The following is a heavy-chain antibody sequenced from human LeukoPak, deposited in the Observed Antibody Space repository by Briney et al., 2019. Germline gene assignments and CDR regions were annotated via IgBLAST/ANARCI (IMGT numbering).Heavy chain of an antibody. V-gene: IGHV3-74*01. CDR2: ISSDGSTT. CDR1: GFTFSSYW. J-gene: IGHJ4*02. Sequence: PGRSLRLSCAASGFTFSSYWMHWVRQAPGKGLVWVSRISSDGSTTTYADSVKGRFTISRDNAKSTLYLQMNSLRAEDTALYYCARVTEYSTAGMRYWGQGTLVTVSS. CDR3: ARVTEYSTAGMRY. D-gene: IGHD6-13*01.